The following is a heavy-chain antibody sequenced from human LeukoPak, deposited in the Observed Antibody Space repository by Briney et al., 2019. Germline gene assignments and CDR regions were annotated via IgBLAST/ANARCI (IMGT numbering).Heavy chain of an antibody. CDR1: GFTFSSYA. D-gene: IGHD6-19*01. CDR2: ISGSGGST. Sequence: GGSLRLSCAASGFTFSSYAMSWVRQAPGKGLEWVSAISGSGGSTYYADSVKGRFTISRDNSKNTLYLRMNSLRAEDTAIYYCARDRAVAGLFDNWGQGTLVTVSS. J-gene: IGHJ4*02. CDR3: ARDRAVAGLFDN. V-gene: IGHV3-23*01.